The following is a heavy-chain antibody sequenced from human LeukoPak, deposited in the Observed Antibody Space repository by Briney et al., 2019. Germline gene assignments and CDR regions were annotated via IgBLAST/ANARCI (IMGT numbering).Heavy chain of an antibody. J-gene: IGHJ4*02. V-gene: IGHV3-30*02. CDR3: AKDPSFRPGYFDY. CDR2: IRYDRSNK. Sequence: GGSLRLSCTASGFTFGDYAMSWFRQAPGKGLEWVAFIRYDRSNKYYADSVKGRFTISRDDSKNTLYLQMNSLRAEDTAVYYCAKDPSFRPGYFDYWGQGTLVTVSS. CDR1: GFTFGDYA.